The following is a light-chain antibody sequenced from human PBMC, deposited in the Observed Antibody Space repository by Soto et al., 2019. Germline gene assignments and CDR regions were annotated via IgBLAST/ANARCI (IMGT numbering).Light chain of an antibody. Sequence: EIVMTQSPAALSVSPGERATLSCRASQSISSNLAWYQQKPGQAPRLLIHSASTRAAGVPSRFSGSGSDAEFTLTISSLQSEDSAIYYCQQYNNWPPISFGQGTLLEMK. J-gene: IGKJ5*01. CDR1: QSISSN. V-gene: IGKV3-15*01. CDR2: SAS. CDR3: QQYNNWPPIS.